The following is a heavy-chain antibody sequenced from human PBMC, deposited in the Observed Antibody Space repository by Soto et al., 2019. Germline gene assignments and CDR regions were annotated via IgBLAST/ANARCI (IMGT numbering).Heavy chain of an antibody. CDR2: ISYDGSNK. D-gene: IGHD4-17*01. J-gene: IGHJ6*03. CDR1: GFTFSSYG. Sequence: GGSLRLSCAASGFTFSSYGMHWVRQAPGKGLEWVAVISYDGSNKYYADSVKGRFTISRDNSKNTLYLQMNSLRAEDPAVYYCAKDCGDYYYYYYYMDVWGKGTTVTVSS. V-gene: IGHV3-30*18. CDR3: AKDCGDYYYYYYYMDV.